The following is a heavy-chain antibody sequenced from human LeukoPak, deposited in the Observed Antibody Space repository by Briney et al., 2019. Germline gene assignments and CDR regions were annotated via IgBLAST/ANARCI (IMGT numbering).Heavy chain of an antibody. CDR2: IYYSGTT. CDR3: AVNSGSYYGPPDY. V-gene: IGHV4-39*01. CDR1: GGSISSRSYY. J-gene: IGHJ4*02. Sequence: SETLSLTCTVSGGSISSRSYYWGWIRQPPGKGLEWIGSIYYSGTTSYNPSLKSRLTISVDTSKNQFSLKLSSVTAADTAVYYCAVNSGSYYGPPDYWGQGTLVTVSS. D-gene: IGHD1-26*01.